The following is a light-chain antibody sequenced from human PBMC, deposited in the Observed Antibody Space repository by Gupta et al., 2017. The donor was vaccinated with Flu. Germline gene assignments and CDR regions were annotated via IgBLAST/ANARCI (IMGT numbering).Light chain of an antibody. CDR3: QQTNSFPLT. J-gene: IGKJ4*01. CDR1: HGIDFW. CDR2: AAS. V-gene: IGKV1D-12*01. Sequence: DIQMTQSPSSVSASVGDRVTITCRASHGIDFWLAWYQQKPGIAPKLLISAASRVQSGVPSRFSGSGSGTDFTLTISSLQPEDFATYYCQQTNSFPLTFGGGTKVEIK.